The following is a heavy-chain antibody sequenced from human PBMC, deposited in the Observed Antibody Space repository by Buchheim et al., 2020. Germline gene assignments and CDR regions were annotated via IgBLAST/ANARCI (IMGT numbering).Heavy chain of an antibody. CDR1: GFTFSTFW. CDR3: ARDVGGTLDS. V-gene: IGHV3-7*01. D-gene: IGHD1-14*01. J-gene: IGHJ4*02. CDR2: IKQDGSVR. Sequence: EVQLLESGGDLVQPGGSLRLSCAASGFTFSTFWMAWVRQAPGKGLEWVANIKQDGSVRHYTESVKGRFTISRDNAKNSLYLQMKSLRAEDTAVYHCARDVGGTLDSWGQGTL.